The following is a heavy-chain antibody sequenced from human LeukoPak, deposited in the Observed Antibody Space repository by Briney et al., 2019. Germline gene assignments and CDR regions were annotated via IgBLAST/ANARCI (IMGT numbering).Heavy chain of an antibody. CDR1: GGSFSGYY. Sequence: SETLSLTCAVYGGSFSGYYWSWIRQPPGKGLEWIGEINHSGSTNYNPSLKSRVTISVDTSKNQFSLKLSSVTAADTAVYYCARGGLVTRGPRLDPWGQGTLVTVYS. CDR3: ARGGLVTRGPRLDP. D-gene: IGHD3/OR15-3a*01. J-gene: IGHJ5*02. V-gene: IGHV4-34*01. CDR2: INHSGST.